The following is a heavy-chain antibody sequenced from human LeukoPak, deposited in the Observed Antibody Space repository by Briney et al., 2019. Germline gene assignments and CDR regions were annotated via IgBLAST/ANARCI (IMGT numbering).Heavy chain of an antibody. J-gene: IGHJ4*02. CDR1: GGSISSSSYY. V-gene: IGHV4-39*01. Sequence: SETLSLTCTVSGGSISSSSYYWGWVRQPPGKGLEWIGSIYYSGSTYYNPSLKSRVTISVDTSKNQFSLKLSSVTAADTAVYYCARPGYCSSTSCYLDYWGQGTLVTVSS. D-gene: IGHD2-2*01. CDR3: ARPGYCSSTSCYLDY. CDR2: IYYSGST.